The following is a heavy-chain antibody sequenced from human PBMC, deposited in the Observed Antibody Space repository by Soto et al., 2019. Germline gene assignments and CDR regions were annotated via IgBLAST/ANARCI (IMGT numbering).Heavy chain of an antibody. J-gene: IGHJ5*02. Sequence: QVHLVQSGAEVKQPGSSVRVSCKASGGSFSSYVISWVRQAPGQGLEWMGGIIPMFGTANYDQRFQGRLTINADERTNTAYMELSTLRSEDSAVYFFATSSRKHCRGDTCFENWFDPWGQGTRVTVSS. CDR1: GGSFSSYV. CDR3: ATSSRKHCRGDTCFENWFDP. V-gene: IGHV1-69*01. D-gene: IGHD2-21*02. CDR2: IIPMFGTA.